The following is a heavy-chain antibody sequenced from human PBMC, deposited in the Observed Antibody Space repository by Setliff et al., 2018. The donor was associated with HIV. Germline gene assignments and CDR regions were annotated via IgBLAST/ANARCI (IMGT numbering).Heavy chain of an antibody. CDR2: MYYRGTT. V-gene: IGHV4-39*01. CDR3: VRQGLTMNRGVPAPILYYFDY. CDR1: GGSIISSSYY. D-gene: IGHD3-10*01. J-gene: IGHJ4*02. Sequence: SETLSLTCTVSGGSIISSSYYWGWIRQPPGKGLEWIGPMYYRGTTYNNPSLKSRVTFSADTSKNQFSLNLNSVTATDTAVYYCVRQGLTMNRGVPAPILYYFDYWGQGILVTVSS.